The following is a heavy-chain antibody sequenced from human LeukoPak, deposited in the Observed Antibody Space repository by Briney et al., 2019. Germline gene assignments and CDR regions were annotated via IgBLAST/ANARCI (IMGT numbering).Heavy chain of an antibody. CDR2: INPSGGST. Sequence: ASVKVSCKASGYTFTSYYMHWVRQAPGQGLEWMGIINPSGGSTSYAQKFQGRVTTTRDTSTSTVYMELSSLRSEDTAVYYCARDRGGLMVRYYYGMDVWGQGTTVTVSS. V-gene: IGHV1-46*01. D-gene: IGHD3-10*01. J-gene: IGHJ6*02. CDR1: GYTFTSYY. CDR3: ARDRGGLMVRYYYGMDV.